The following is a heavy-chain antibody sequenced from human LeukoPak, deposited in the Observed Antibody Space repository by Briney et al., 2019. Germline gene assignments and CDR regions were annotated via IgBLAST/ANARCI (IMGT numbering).Heavy chain of an antibody. V-gene: IGHV3-30*04. CDR3: ARVINGYIDY. CDR2: IGSDGTKK. J-gene: IGHJ4*02. CDR1: GFTFSDHP. D-gene: IGHD2-8*01. Sequence: GRSLRLSCVASGFTFSDHPFHWVRQSPDKGLEWVALIGSDGTKKYYADSVQGRFTVSRDNANNSVYLQMDTLRAEDTAVYYCARVINGYIDYWGQGTLVTVSS.